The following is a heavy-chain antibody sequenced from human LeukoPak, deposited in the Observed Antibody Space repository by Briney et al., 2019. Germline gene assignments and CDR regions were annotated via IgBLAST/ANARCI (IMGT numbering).Heavy chain of an antibody. Sequence: ASVKVSCKASGYTFTSYDINWVRQATGQGPEWVGWINPNSGNRGSEQKFQGRVNMTRDTSINTAYMELNSLTSEDTAVYYCARHSVSTFDHWGQGTPVTVSS. J-gene: IGHJ4*02. CDR2: INPNSGNR. CDR1: GYTFTSYD. V-gene: IGHV1-8*01. D-gene: IGHD5/OR15-5a*01. CDR3: ARHSVSTFDH.